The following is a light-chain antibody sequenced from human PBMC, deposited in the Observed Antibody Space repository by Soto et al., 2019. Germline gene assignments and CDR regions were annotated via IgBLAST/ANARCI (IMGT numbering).Light chain of an antibody. J-gene: IGKJ1*01. V-gene: IGKV2-30*01. CDR3: MQATHWPPKT. CDR1: QSLVYSDGKTY. Sequence: DVVMTQSALSLPVTLGQPASISCRSSQSLVYSDGKTYLSWFQQRPGQSPRRLIYKVSSRDSGVPDRLSGSGSGTDFTPKISRVVADVVGLFYCMQATHWPPKTFGQGTKVEIE. CDR2: KVS.